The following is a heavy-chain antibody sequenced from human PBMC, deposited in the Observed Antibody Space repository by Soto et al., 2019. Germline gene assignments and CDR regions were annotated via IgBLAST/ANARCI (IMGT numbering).Heavy chain of an antibody. CDR3: ARDMYYDSSGYFVY. J-gene: IGHJ4*02. CDR1: GYTFTGYY. D-gene: IGHD3-22*01. Sequence: QVQLVQSGAEVKKPGASVKVSCKASGYTFTGYYMHWVRQAPGQGLEWMGWINPHSGGTNYAQKFQGWVTMTRDTSISTAYMELSRLRSDDTAVYYCARDMYYDSSGYFVYWGQGTLVTVSS. V-gene: IGHV1-2*04. CDR2: INPHSGGT.